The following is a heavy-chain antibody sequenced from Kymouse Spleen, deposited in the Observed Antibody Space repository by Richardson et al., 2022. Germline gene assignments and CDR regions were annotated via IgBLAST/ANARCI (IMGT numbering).Heavy chain of an antibody. V-gene: IGHV3-48*02. CDR2: ISSSSSTI. CDR3: ARAAVLRYFDWLFYYYGMDV. Sequence: EVQLVESGGGLVQPGGSLRLSCAASGFTFSSYSMNWVRQAPGKGLEWVSYISSSSSTIYYADSVKGRFTISRDNAKNSLYLQMNSLRDEDTAVYYCARAAVLRYFDWLFYYYGMDVWGQGTTVTVSS. CDR1: GFTFSSYS. D-gene: IGHD3-9*01. J-gene: IGHJ6*02.